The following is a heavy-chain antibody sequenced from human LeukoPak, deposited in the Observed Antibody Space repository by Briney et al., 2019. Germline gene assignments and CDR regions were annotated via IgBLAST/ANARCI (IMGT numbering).Heavy chain of an antibody. V-gene: IGHV3-66*01. CDR1: GFTVSSSY. Sequence: GGSLRLSCAASGFTVSSSYMSWVRQAPGKGLEVVSIISSAGTTYYADSVQGRFTISRDNSKNTVYLQVNSLRDEDTAVYYCVKLSMIGVDYWGQGALFTVSS. D-gene: IGHD3-22*01. CDR2: ISSAGTT. CDR3: VKLSMIGVDY. J-gene: IGHJ4*02.